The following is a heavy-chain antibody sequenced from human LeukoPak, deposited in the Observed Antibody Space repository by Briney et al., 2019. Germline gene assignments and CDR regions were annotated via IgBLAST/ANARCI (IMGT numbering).Heavy chain of an antibody. CDR3: ARGDTILGYMDV. CDR2: ISSRGSTV. Sequence: QPGGSLRLSCAASGFTFSSYEMNWVRQAPGKGLERVSYISSRGSTVYYADSVKGRFTISRDTAKNSLYLQMNSLRAEDTAAYYCARGDTILGYMDVWGKGTTVTVSS. CDR1: GFTFSSYE. J-gene: IGHJ6*03. V-gene: IGHV3-48*03. D-gene: IGHD3-3*01.